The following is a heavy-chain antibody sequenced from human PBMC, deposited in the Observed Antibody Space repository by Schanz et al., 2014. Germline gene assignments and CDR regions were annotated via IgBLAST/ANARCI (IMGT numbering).Heavy chain of an antibody. V-gene: IGHV3-23*01. CDR3: ANKVPAYNPFDS. J-gene: IGHJ4*02. Sequence: EVQLLESGGGLIQPGGSLRLSCAASGFIFGSSVMAWVRQAPGKGLDWVSGITGASDHIDYAESVKGRFTISRDNSKNTPYLPIDSLRAEDTAVYFCANKVPAYNPFDSWGQGTLVTVSS. CDR2: ITGASDHI. CDR1: GFIFGSSV. D-gene: IGHD1-1*01.